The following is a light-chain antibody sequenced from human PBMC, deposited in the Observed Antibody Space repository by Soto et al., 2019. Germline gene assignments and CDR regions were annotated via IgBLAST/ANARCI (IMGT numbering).Light chain of an antibody. CDR2: GAS. CDR3: QQHNTWPPIT. Sequence: EIVMKQSPATLSVAPGERATLSCRASRSISTNLAGYHQKPGQGPRLLIFGASTRVIGIPARFSGSGSGTDFTLTISSLEPEDFALYYCQQHNTWPPITFGQGTLLEVK. CDR1: RSISTN. V-gene: IGKV3-15*01. J-gene: IGKJ5*01.